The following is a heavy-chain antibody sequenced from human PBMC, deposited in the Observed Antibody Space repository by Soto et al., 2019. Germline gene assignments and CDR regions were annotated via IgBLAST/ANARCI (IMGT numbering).Heavy chain of an antibody. CDR3: ARRSGSSWEPFDY. CDR1: GGSISSSSYY. V-gene: IGHV4-39*01. J-gene: IGHJ4*02. D-gene: IGHD1-26*01. Sequence: SETLSLTCTVSGGSISSSSYYWGWIRQPPGKGLEWIGSIYYSGSTYYNPSLKSRVTISVDTPKNQFSLKLSSVTAADTAVYYCARRSGSSWEPFDYWGQGTLVTVSS. CDR2: IYYSGST.